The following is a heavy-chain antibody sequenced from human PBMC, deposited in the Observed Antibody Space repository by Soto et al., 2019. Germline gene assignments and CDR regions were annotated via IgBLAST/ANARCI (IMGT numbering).Heavy chain of an antibody. CDR2: ISHDGLTQ. D-gene: IGHD4-17*01. CDR3: ARERDYGDNSGAP. V-gene: IGHV3-30*04. Sequence: GGSLRLSCAASGFSFSAYAMHWIRQAPGKGLEWVSVISHDGLTQTHADAVKGRFTISRDNSKNTLSLQINNLTAEDTGVYYCARERDYGDNSGAPWGQGTLVTVSS. J-gene: IGHJ5*02. CDR1: GFSFSAYA.